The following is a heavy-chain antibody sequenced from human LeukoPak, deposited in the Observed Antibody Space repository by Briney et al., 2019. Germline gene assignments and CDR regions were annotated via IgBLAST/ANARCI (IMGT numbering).Heavy chain of an antibody. CDR1: GYTFTSYG. D-gene: IGHD5-24*01. J-gene: IGHJ5*02. CDR3: ATRGKGNWFDP. CDR2: SSAYNGNT. Sequence: GASVKVSCKSSGYTFTSYGISWVRQAPGQGLEWMGLSSAYNGNTNYSQKFQGRVTMTTDKSTSKAYMELRSLRSDDKAVYYCATRGKGNWFDPWGQGTLVTVSS. V-gene: IGHV1-18*04.